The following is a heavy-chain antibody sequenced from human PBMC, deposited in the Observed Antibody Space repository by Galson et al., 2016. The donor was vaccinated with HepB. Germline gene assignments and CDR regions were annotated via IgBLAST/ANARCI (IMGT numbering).Heavy chain of an antibody. J-gene: IGHJ6*02. Sequence: SLRLSCAASGFTFSGSALHWVRQASGKGLEWVGLIRSRPNNYATDYAASVRGRFTISRDDSQNTSYLQMNSLKNEDTAVYYCARRGAIVMARGVKMQAAVGMDVWGQGTTVIVSS. CDR3: ARRGAIVMARGVKMQAAVGMDV. CDR2: IRSRPNNYAT. CDR1: GFTFSGSA. V-gene: IGHV3-73*01. D-gene: IGHD3-10*01.